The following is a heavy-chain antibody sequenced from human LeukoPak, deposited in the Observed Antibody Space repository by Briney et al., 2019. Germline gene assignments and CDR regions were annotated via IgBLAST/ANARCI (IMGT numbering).Heavy chain of an antibody. D-gene: IGHD6-6*01. Sequence: GGFLRLSCAASGFTFSSYAMSWVRQAPGKGLEWVSAISGSGGSTYYADSVKGRFTISRDNSKNTLYLQMNSLRAEDTAVYYCAKGPYSSSLPFDYWGQGTLVTVSS. CDR1: GFTFSSYA. CDR3: AKGPYSSSLPFDY. J-gene: IGHJ4*02. V-gene: IGHV3-23*01. CDR2: ISGSGGST.